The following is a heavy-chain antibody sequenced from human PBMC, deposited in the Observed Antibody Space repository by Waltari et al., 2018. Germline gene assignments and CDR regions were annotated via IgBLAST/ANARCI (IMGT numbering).Heavy chain of an antibody. V-gene: IGHV3-7*01. Sequence: EVQLVASGGGLVQPGWSLTLSCAASGFPFSRSLMSWVRNAPGKGLEWVANIKQDGSEKYYVDSVKGRFTISRDNAKNSLYLQMNSLRAEDTAVYYCARVRGDAFDIWGQGTMVTVSS. CDR2: IKQDGSEK. CDR1: GFPFSRSL. CDR3: ARVRGDAFDI. J-gene: IGHJ3*02.